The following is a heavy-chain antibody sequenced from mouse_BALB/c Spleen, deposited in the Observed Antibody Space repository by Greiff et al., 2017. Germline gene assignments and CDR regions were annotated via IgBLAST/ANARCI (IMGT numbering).Heavy chain of an antibody. J-gene: IGHJ4*01. CDR2: IWGDGST. CDR3: AREDGSSLYYAMDY. D-gene: IGHD1-1*01. V-gene: IGHV2-6-7*01. Sequence: VKLVESGPGLVAPSQSLSITCTVSGFSLTGYGVNWVRQPPGKGLEWLGMIWGDGSTDYNSALKSRLSISKDNSKSQVFLKMNSLRTDDTARYYCAREDGSSLYYAMDYWGQGTSVTVSS. CDR1: GFSLTGYG.